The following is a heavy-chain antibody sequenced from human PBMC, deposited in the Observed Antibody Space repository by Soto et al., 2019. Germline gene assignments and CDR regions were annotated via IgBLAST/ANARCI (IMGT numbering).Heavy chain of an antibody. CDR3: ARVEYSSSANWFDP. J-gene: IGHJ5*02. D-gene: IGHD6-6*01. V-gene: IGHV6-1*01. CDR2: TYYRSKWYN. CDR1: WDSVSSNSAA. Sequence: SQTLSLTCAISWDSVSSNSAAWNWIRQSPSRGLEWLGRTYYRSKWYNDYAVSVKSRITINPDTSKNQFSLQLNSVTPEDTAVYYCARVEYSSSANWFDPWGQGTLVTVSS.